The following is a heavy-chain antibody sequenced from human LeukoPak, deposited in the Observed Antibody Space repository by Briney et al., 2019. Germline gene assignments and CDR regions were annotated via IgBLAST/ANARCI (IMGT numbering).Heavy chain of an antibody. CDR1: GFSFSSYA. CDR3: AKGTGSGSFLVDY. V-gene: IGHV3-30*02. J-gene: IGHJ4*02. Sequence: GGPLRLSWAASGFSFSSYAMHWGRQAPGKGLEWVAFMRHDGSKKYYADSGQDRFIISRDNSKNTLYLQMNALRTEDTAVYFCAKGTGSGSFLVDYWGQGTLVTVSS. CDR2: MRHDGSKK. D-gene: IGHD3-10*01.